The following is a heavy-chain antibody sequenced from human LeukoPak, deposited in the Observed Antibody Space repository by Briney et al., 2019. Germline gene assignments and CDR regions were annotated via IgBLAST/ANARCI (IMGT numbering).Heavy chain of an antibody. CDR2: ISAYNGNT. D-gene: IGHD6-13*01. J-gene: IGHJ6*03. CDR1: GYTFTSYG. CDR3: ARVAAAAGSSAYYYYMDA. V-gene: IGHV1-18*01. Sequence: ASVKVSCKASGYTFTSYGISWVRQAPGQGLEWMGWISAYNGNTNYAQKLQGRVTMTTDTSTSTAYMELRSLRSDDTAVYYCARVAAAAGSSAYYYYMDAWGKGTTVTVSS.